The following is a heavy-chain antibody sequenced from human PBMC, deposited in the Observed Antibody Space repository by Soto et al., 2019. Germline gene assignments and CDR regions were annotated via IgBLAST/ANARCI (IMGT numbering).Heavy chain of an antibody. CDR1: GGSFSGYY. J-gene: IGHJ4*02. CDR2: INHSGST. Sequence: PSETLSLTCAVYGGSFSGYYWTWIRQPPGTGLEWIGEINHSGSTNYNPSLKSRVTISVDTSKNQFSLKLSSVTAADTAVYYCARAAPRYCSGGSCYSGRDCWGQGTLVTVSS. D-gene: IGHD2-15*01. V-gene: IGHV4-34*01. CDR3: ARAAPRYCSGGSCYSGRDC.